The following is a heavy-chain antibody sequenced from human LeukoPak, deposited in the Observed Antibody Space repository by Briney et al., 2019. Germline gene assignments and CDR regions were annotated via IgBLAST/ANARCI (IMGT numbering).Heavy chain of an antibody. CDR2: INSDGSST. CDR3: ARGAYTAMDDFDY. J-gene: IGHJ4*02. D-gene: IGHD5-18*01. V-gene: IGHV3-74*01. Sequence: GGSLRLSCAASGFTFSSYWMHWVRQAPGKGLVWVSRINSDGSSTSYADSVKGRFTISRDNAKNTLYLQMNSLRAEDTAVYYCARGAYTAMDDFDYWGQGTLVTVSS. CDR1: GFTFSSYW.